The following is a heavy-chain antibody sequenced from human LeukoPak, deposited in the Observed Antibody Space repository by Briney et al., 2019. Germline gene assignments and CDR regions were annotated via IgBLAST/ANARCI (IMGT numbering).Heavy chain of an antibody. V-gene: IGHV3-23*01. Sequence: PGGSLRLSCTASGFTFSSYAMNWVRQAPGEGLESVSSIGPTGASTYYSASVKGRFTISGDNSKNTLYLQMNSLRAEDTAIYYCARNWDFDHWGQGILVTVSS. CDR1: GFTFSSYA. D-gene: IGHD7-27*01. CDR2: IGPTGAST. CDR3: ARNWDFDH. J-gene: IGHJ4*02.